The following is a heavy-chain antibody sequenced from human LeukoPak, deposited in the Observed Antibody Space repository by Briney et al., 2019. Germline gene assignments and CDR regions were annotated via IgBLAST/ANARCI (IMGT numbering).Heavy chain of an antibody. CDR2: IYSGGST. CDR3: ARIWEDGYYFDY. D-gene: IGHD5-24*01. CDR1: GFTVSSNY. V-gene: IGHV3-66*01. Sequence: GGSLRLSCAASGFTVSSNYMSWVRQAPGKGLEWVSVIYSGGSTYYADSVKGRFTISRDNSKNTLYLQMNSLRAEDTAVYYCARIWEDGYYFDYWGQGTLVTVSS. J-gene: IGHJ4*02.